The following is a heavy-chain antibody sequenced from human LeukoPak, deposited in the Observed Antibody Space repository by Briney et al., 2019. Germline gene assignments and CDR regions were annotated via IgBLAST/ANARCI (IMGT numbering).Heavy chain of an antibody. J-gene: IGHJ4*02. D-gene: IGHD3-22*01. CDR1: GYSISSGYY. CDR2: SYHRGNA. Sequence: SETLSLTCAVSGYSISSGYYWGWIRQAPGKGLEWIGSSYHRGNAHYKSSLNGRVAISTDTSKNQFSLTLTSVTAADTALYFCVRLLGDSRGYYLRSFYIDSWGQGILVSVSS. V-gene: IGHV4-38-2*01. CDR3: VRLLGDSRGYYLRSFYIDS.